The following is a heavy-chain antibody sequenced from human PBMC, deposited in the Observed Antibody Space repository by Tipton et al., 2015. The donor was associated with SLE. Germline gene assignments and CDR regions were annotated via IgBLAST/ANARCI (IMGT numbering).Heavy chain of an antibody. CDR1: GFTFSTYS. CDR3: AGRGHSSSWSSFDV. CDR2: VSSSSSYI. Sequence: GSLRLSCAASGFTFSTYSMNWVRQAPGKGLEWVSSVSSSSSYIYYADSVKGRFTISRDNSNLYLQMNSLGAEDTAVYYCAGRGHSSSWSSFDVWGRGTLVTVSS. V-gene: IGHV3-21*04. J-gene: IGHJ2*01. D-gene: IGHD6-13*01.